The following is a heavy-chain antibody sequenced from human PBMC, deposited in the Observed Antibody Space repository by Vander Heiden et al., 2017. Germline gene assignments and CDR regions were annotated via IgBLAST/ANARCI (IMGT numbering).Heavy chain of an antibody. D-gene: IGHD5-18*01. V-gene: IGHV3-33*01. CDR3: ARGSQGYTYGLAFDF. J-gene: IGHJ3*01. CDR2: VWPDGGTK. Sequence: AIVWPDGGTKYYADSVKGRFTVSRDNSKNTVYLQMSSLRDEDTALYYCARGSQGYTYGLAFDFWGQGTMVTVSS.